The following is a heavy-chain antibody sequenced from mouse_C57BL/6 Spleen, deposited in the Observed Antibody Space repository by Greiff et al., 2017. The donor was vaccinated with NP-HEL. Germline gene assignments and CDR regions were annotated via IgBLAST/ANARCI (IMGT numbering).Heavy chain of an antibody. CDR1: GYSFTGYY. CDR2: INPSTGGT. J-gene: IGHJ3*01. Sequence: VQLKESGPELVKPGASVKISCKASGYSFTGYYMNWVKQSPEKSLEWIGEINPSTGGTTYNQKFKAKATLTVDKSSSTAYMQLKSLTSEDSAVYYCARDYYGSSAFAYWGQGTLVTVSA. CDR3: ARDYYGSSAFAY. V-gene: IGHV1-42*01. D-gene: IGHD1-1*01.